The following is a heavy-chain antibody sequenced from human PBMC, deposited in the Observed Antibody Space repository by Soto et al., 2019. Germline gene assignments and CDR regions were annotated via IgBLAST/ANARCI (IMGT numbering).Heavy chain of an antibody. CDR3: ARGPYYYGSGSYYIRPSFDY. Sequence: TLSLTCTVSGGSISSGGYYWSWVRQPPGEGLEWIGYIYYSGSTYYNPSLKSRVTISVDTSKNQFSLKLSSVTAADTAVYYCARGPYYYGSGSYYIRPSFDYWGQGTLVTVSS. CDR2: IYYSGST. J-gene: IGHJ4*02. D-gene: IGHD3-10*01. CDR1: GGSISSGGYY. V-gene: IGHV4-30-4*01.